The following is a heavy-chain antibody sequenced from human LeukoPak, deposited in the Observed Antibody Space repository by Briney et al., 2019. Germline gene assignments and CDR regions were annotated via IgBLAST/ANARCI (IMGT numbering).Heavy chain of an antibody. Sequence: GASVKVSCKASGYTFTGYYLHWVRQAPGQGPEWMGKINTNSGVTDYAQKFQGRVTMTRDTSISTAYMELSSLTSDDTAAYYCARDTGFPFFDYWGQGSLVTVSS. CDR3: ARDTGFPFFDY. V-gene: IGHV1-2*02. J-gene: IGHJ4*02. CDR2: INTNSGVT. CDR1: GYTFTGYY.